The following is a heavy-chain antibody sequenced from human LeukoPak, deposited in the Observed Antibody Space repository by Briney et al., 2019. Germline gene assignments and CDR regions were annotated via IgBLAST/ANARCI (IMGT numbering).Heavy chain of an antibody. CDR2: TDSNGGRT. CDR1: GFTFSTCP. V-gene: IGHV3-64*02. D-gene: IGHD4-17*01. Sequence: GGSLRLSCVAFGFTFSTCPMHWVRQAPGKGLELVSSTDSNGGRTYYADSMKGRFTMSRDNSKNTLYLQMNSLRAEDTAVYYCARSSFTVTTAIDYWGQGTLVTVSS. CDR3: ARSSFTVTTAIDY. J-gene: IGHJ4*02.